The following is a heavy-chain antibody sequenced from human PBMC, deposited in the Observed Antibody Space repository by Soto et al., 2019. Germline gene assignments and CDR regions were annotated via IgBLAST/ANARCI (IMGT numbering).Heavy chain of an antibody. J-gene: IGHJ3*02. V-gene: IGHV1-18*01. D-gene: IGHD6-19*01. CDR1: GYTFTSYG. CDR2: ISAYNGNT. CDR3: AMWPVAGTEGAFDI. Sequence: ASVKVSCKASGYTFTSYGISWVRQAPGQGLEWMGWISAYNGNTNYAQKFQGRVTITADTSTSTAYMELSSLRSEDTAVYYCAMWPVAGTEGAFDIWGQGSMVTVSS.